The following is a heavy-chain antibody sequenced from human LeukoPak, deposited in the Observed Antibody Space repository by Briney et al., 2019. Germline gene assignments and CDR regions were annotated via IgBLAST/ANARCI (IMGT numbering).Heavy chain of an antibody. J-gene: IGHJ4*02. Sequence: ASVKVSCKASGYTFTSYDINWVRQATGQGLEWMGWVNPNSGNTGYAQKFQGRVTMTRNTSISTAYMELSSLRSEDTAVYYCARGGYIVGATTSDYFDYWGQGTLVTVSS. D-gene: IGHD1-26*01. CDR1: GYTFTSYD. V-gene: IGHV1-8*01. CDR3: ARGGYIVGATTSDYFDY. CDR2: VNPNSGNT.